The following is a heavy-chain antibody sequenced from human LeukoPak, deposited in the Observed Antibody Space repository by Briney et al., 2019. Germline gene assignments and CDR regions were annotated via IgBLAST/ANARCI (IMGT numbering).Heavy chain of an antibody. D-gene: IGHD1-1*01. J-gene: IGHJ3*02. CDR1: RGSISSYY. CDR2: ISNSGST. Sequence: SQTLSLTCTVSRGSISSYYWSWIRQPPGGGLEGIGYISNSGSTNYNPSLKSRVTISVDTSKNQLSLKLSSVTAAATAVYHCVRLQPNTGEWAFDIWGQGTMVSVSS. V-gene: IGHV4-59*01. CDR3: VRLQPNTGEWAFDI.